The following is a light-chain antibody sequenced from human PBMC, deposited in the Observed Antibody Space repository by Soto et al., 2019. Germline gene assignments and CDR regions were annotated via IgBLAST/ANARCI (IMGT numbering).Light chain of an antibody. Sequence: IVLTQSPGTLSLSPGERATLSCRASQSVSSSYLAWYQQKPGQAPRLLLYGASSRATGIPDRFSGSGSETDFTLTISRLEPEDFAVYYCQQYGSSSWTFGQGTKVEIK. CDR2: GAS. V-gene: IGKV3-20*01. CDR1: QSVSSSY. J-gene: IGKJ1*01. CDR3: QQYGSSSWT.